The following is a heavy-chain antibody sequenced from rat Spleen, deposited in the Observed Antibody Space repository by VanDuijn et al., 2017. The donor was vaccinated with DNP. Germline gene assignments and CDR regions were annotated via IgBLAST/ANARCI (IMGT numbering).Heavy chain of an antibody. CDR2: IQSGGSP. D-gene: IGHD1-11*01. CDR1: GFSLTSKS. Sequence: QVQLKESGPGLVQPSQTLSLTCTVSGFSLTSKSIHWVRQPPGKGLEWMGRIQSGGSPDYNSALKSRLSISRDTSKSQVFLKMNSVQTEDTAMYFCARWEGINAYWGQGVMVTVSS. CDR3: ARWEGINAY. V-gene: IGHV2-1*01. J-gene: IGHJ2*01.